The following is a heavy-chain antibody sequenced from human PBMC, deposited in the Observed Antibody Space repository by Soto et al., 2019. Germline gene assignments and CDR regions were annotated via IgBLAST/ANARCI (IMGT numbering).Heavy chain of an antibody. CDR2: INPNSGGT. V-gene: IGHV1-2*04. Sequence: ASVKVSCKASGYTFTGYYMHWVRQAPGQGLEWMGWINPNSGGTNYAQKFQGWVTMTRDTSISTAYMELSRLRSDDTAVYYCARDFVPRFEYYDFWSGYSYGMDVWGQGTTVTVSS. J-gene: IGHJ6*02. CDR3: ARDFVPRFEYYDFWSGYSYGMDV. CDR1: GYTFTGYY. D-gene: IGHD3-3*01.